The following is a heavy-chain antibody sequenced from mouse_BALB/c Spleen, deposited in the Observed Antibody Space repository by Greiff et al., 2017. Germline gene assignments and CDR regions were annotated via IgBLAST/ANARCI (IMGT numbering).Heavy chain of an antibody. D-gene: IGHD2-1*01. V-gene: IGHV5-9-3*01. CDR2: ISSGGSYT. Sequence: EVKLMESGGGLVKPGGSLKLSCAASGFTFSSYAMSWVRQTPEKRLEWVATISSGGSYTYYPDSVKGRFTISRDNAKNTLYLQMSSLRSEDTAMYYCARGDGNYVGWYFDVWGAGTTVTVSS. CDR1: GFTFSSYA. J-gene: IGHJ1*01. CDR3: ARGDGNYVGWYFDV.